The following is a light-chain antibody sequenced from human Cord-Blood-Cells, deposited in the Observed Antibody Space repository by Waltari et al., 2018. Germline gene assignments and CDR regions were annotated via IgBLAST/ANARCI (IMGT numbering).Light chain of an antibody. CDR3: QQSYSTPPGYT. CDR2: APS. CDR1: QSIRSY. V-gene: IGKV1-39*01. Sequence: DIQMTQSPSSLSASVGDRVTIPCRARQSIRSYLSWDQQKPGKATKLLLYAPSSLQSGGPLRFSGSGSGTDVALTISSRQPEDFATDYCQQSYSTPPGYTFGQGTKLEIK. J-gene: IGKJ2*01.